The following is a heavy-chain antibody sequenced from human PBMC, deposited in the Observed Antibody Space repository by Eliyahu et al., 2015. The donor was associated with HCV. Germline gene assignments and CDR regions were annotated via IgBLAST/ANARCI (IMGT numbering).Heavy chain of an antibody. D-gene: IGHD2-2*01. J-gene: IGHJ1*01. CDR2: FYYWGGP. CDR1: GYSISSGYY. Sequence: QVQLQESGPGLVKPSETLSLTCAVSGYSISSGYYWGWIRQPPGKGLEWIGGFYYWGGPLHNPSLKSRVTISVDTSKNQFSLKLSSVTAADTAVYYCARGSEYQLPSAEYFQHWGQGTLVTVSS. CDR3: ARGSEYQLPSAEYFQH. V-gene: IGHV4-38-2*01.